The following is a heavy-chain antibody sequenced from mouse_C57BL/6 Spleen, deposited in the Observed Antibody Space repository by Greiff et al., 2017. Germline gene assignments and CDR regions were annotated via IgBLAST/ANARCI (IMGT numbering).Heavy chain of an antibody. CDR2: IYPSDSET. J-gene: IGHJ1*03. CDR3: SRRYYDYDWYFDV. V-gene: IGHV1-61*01. CDR1: GYTFTSYW. D-gene: IGHD2-4*01. Sequence: QVQLQQPGAELVRPGSSVKLSCKASGYTFTSYWMDWVKQRPGQGLEWIGNIYPSDSETHYNQKFKDKATLTVDKSSSTAYMQLSSLTSEDSAVYDCSRRYYDYDWYFDVWGTGTTVTVSS.